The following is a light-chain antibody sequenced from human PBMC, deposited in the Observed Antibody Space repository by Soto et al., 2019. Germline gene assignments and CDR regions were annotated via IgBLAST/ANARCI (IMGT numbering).Light chain of an antibody. J-gene: IGKJ4*01. CDR1: QSVSSTY. CDR2: AAS. Sequence: EIVLTQSPGTLSLSPGERATLSCRASQSVSSTYLAWYQQKPGQAPGLLIYAASRRATGIPDRFSGSGSGTDFTLTISRLEPEDFAVYYCQQYESSPTTFGGGTKVEIK. CDR3: QQYESSPTT. V-gene: IGKV3-20*01.